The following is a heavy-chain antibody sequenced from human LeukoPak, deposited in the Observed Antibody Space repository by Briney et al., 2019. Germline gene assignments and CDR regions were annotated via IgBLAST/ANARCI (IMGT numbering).Heavy chain of an antibody. D-gene: IGHD3-22*01. CDR1: SASIRSSNYY. CDR3: TREMYDSGGYRVSYFDY. V-gene: IGHV4-39*07. Sequence: SETLSLTCTVSSASIRSSNYYWGWIRQPPGKGLEWIGSIYYNGNTYYNPSLKSRVTISVDTSKNQFSLKLNSVTAADTAIYYCTREMYDSGGYRVSYFDYWGQGTLVTVSS. CDR2: IYYNGNT. J-gene: IGHJ4*02.